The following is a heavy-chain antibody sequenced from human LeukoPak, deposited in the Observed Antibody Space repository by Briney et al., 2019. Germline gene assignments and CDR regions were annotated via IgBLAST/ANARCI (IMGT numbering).Heavy chain of an antibody. V-gene: IGHV3-30*19. Sequence: PGGSLRLSCAASGVTFSNYDMHWVRQAPGKGLECVAVMSYDGSNVYYADSVKGRFTISRDNSKNTLYLQMSSLRAEDTAIYYCARVYSSGWSLPFEYWGQGTLVTVSS. D-gene: IGHD6-19*01. J-gene: IGHJ4*02. CDR1: GVTFSNYD. CDR3: ARVYSSGWSLPFEY. CDR2: MSYDGSNV.